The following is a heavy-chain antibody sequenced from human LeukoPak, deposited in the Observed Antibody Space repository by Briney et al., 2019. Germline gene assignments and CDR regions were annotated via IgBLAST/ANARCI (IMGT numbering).Heavy chain of an antibody. D-gene: IGHD3-3*01. CDR2: IYSSGST. J-gene: IGHJ3*02. CDR1: GGSISSYY. V-gene: IGHV4-4*07. CDR3: ARGYTIFGSASKRRKMSGFAFDI. Sequence: SETLSLTCTVSGGSISSYYWSWIRQPAGKGLEWIGRIYSSGSTNYNPSLRSRVTMSVDTSKNQFSLKLSSVTAADTAVYYCARGYTIFGSASKRRKMSGFAFDIWGQGTMVTVSS.